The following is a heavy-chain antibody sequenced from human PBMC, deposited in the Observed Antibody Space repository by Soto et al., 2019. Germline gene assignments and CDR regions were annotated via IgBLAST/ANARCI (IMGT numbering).Heavy chain of an antibody. CDR1: GFSFSRYG. CDR2: IWYDGSNQ. J-gene: IGHJ1*01. Sequence: GGSLRLSCAAPGFSFSRYGIHWVRQTPGKGLEWVAVIWYDGSNQYYADFVKGRFTISRDNFKNMPYLQLSSLRAEDTAVYYCSKGVPGIAVAGTGYFQHWGQGTLVTVSS. D-gene: IGHD6-19*01. CDR3: SKGVPGIAVAGTGYFQH. V-gene: IGHV3-33*06.